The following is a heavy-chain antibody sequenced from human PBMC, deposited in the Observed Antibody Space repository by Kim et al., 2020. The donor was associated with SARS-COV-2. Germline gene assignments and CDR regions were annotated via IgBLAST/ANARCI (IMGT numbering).Heavy chain of an antibody. D-gene: IGHD3-16*01. CDR2: ISSSGSTI. J-gene: IGHJ4*02. CDR3: ARVGRYDYVWGSPDLDY. CDR1: GFTFSSYE. Sequence: GGSLRLSCAASGFTFSSYEMNWVRQAPGKGLEWVSYISSSGSTIYYADSVKGRFTISRDNAKNSLYLQMNSLRAEDTAVYYCARVGRYDYVWGSPDLDYWGQGTLVTVSS. V-gene: IGHV3-48*03.